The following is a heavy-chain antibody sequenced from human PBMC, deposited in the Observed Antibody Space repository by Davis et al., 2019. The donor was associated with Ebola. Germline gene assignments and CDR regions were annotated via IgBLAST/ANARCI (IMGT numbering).Heavy chain of an antibody. J-gene: IGHJ5*02. CDR2: MNPNSGNT. CDR1: RGTFSRYA. D-gene: IGHD3/OR15-3a*01. Sequence: SVYVSCKASRGTFSRYAISWVRQATAQGLEWMGWMNPNSGNTGHAQKFQGRVTMTRNTSISTAYMELSSLSSEDTAVYYCARRRSSWTTRNRFDPWGQGTLVTVSS. CDR3: ARRRSSWTTRNRFDP. V-gene: IGHV1-8*02.